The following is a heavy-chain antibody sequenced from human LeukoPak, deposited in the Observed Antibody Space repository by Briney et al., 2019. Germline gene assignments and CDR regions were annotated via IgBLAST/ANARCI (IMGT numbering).Heavy chain of an antibody. CDR1: GYTFTNYC. D-gene: IGHD6-13*01. J-gene: IGHJ4*02. Sequence: GESLKISCQGSGYTFTNYCIGWVRQMPGKGLAWVGIIYPGDSDTRYSPSFQGQVTISADKSISTAYLQWNSLKASDSAMYYCAIKHDGSWYSPFDYWGQGTLVTVSS. V-gene: IGHV5-51*06. CDR2: IYPGDSDT. CDR3: AIKHDGSWYSPFDY.